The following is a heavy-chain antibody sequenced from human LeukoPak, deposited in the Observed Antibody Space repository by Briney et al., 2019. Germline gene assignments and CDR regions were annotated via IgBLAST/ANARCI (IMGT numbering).Heavy chain of an antibody. CDR1: GGSISNYY. CDR3: ARHAAFADYQSHLTHFDY. Sequence: SEALSLTCSVSGGSISNYYWSWIRQPAGKGLEWIGRISTSGNTNCNPSLKSRVTISVDTSKNQFSLRLSSVTAADTALYYCARHAAFADYQSHLTHFDYWGQGTLVTVSS. CDR2: ISTSGNT. D-gene: IGHD4/OR15-4a*01. V-gene: IGHV4-4*07. J-gene: IGHJ4*02.